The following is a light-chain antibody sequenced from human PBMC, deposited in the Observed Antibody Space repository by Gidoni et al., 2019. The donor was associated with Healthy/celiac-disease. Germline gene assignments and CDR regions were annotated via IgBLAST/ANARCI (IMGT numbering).Light chain of an antibody. V-gene: IGLV3-21*04. Sequence: SYVLTQPPSVSVAPGKTARITCGGNNIGSKSVHLYQQKPGQAPVLVIYYDSDRPSGIPERFSGSNSGNTATLTISRVEAGDEADYYCQVWDSSSAHQVFGGGTKLTVL. CDR3: QVWDSSSAHQV. CDR1: NIGSKS. CDR2: YDS. J-gene: IGLJ2*01.